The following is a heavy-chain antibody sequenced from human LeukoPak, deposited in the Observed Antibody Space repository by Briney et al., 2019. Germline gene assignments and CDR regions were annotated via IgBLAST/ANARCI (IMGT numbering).Heavy chain of an antibody. CDR2: IFPSDSDT. D-gene: IGHD6-19*01. CDR3: ATVPGY. CDR1: GYSFTSFW. J-gene: IGHJ4*02. Sequence: GESLEISCQDSGYSFTSFWIGWVRQMPGKGLEWMGIIFPSDSDTRYSPSFQGQVTISADKSITTAYLQWSSLKASDTAMYYCATVPGYWGQGTLVTVSS. V-gene: IGHV5-51*01.